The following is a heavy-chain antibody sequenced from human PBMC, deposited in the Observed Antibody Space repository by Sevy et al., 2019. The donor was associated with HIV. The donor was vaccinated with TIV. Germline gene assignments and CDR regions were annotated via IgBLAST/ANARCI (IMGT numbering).Heavy chain of an antibody. V-gene: IGHV3-30*18. CDR3: AKDFTGYNGMDV. CDR2: ISYHGRDK. J-gene: IGHJ6*02. D-gene: IGHD3-9*01. CDR1: GITFSTSG. Sequence: GGSLRLSCVVSGITFSTSGMHWVRQDPGKGLGWVAVISYHGRDKFYADSVKGRSTISRDNSKNILYLQMISLRAEDTAVYYCAKDFTGYNGMDVWGQGTMVTVSS.